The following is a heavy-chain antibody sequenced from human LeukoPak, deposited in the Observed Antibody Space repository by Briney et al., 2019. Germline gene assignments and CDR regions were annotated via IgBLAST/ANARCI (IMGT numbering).Heavy chain of an antibody. J-gene: IGHJ4*02. CDR3: ARTVEYCGGDCYSFDY. Sequence: SETLSLTCTVSGGSISSYYWSWIRQPPGKGLEWIGYIYYSGSTNYNPSFKSRVTISVDTSKNQFSLKLSSVTAADTAVYYCARTVEYCGGDCYSFDYWGQGTLVTVSS. CDR1: GGSISSYY. CDR2: IYYSGST. V-gene: IGHV4-59*01. D-gene: IGHD2-21*01.